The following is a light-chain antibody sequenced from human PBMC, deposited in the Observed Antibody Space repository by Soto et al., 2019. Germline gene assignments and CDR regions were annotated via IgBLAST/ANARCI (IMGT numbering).Light chain of an antibody. CDR1: QSILHSSNNKNY. Sequence: DIVMTQSPDSLAVSLGERATINCKSSQSILHSSNNKNYLTWYQQKPGQPPKLLIYWASTRESVVPDRFSGSGSATDFTLTISSLQAEDVAVYYCQQYYTTWTFGQGTKVEIK. CDR2: WAS. J-gene: IGKJ1*01. V-gene: IGKV4-1*01. CDR3: QQYYTTWT.